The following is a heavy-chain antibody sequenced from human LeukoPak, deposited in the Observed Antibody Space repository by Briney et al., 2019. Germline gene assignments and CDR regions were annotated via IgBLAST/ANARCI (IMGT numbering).Heavy chain of an antibody. CDR2: ISGGGERT. CDR1: GIVFSNTA. J-gene: IGHJ5*02. V-gene: IGHV3-23*01. D-gene: IGHD6-19*01. CDR3: GKDGGQYSSGPEFDP. Sequence: PGGSLRLSCAASGIVFSNTAMNWARQSPGRGLEWVSAISGGGERTFYADSLKGRFTISRDNSKNMVYLQMNSLRADDTAIYYCGKDGGQYSSGPEFDPWGQGALVTVSS.